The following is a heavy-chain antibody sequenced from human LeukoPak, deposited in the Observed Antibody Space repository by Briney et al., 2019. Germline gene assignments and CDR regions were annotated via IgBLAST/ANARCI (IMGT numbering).Heavy chain of an antibody. CDR1: GYTFSSYG. Sequence: ASVKVSCKASGYTFSSYGISWVRQAPGQGLEWMGWISAYNGNTNYAQKFQGRATMTTDTSTSTAYMELRSLRSDDTAVYYCARDSITGSHYQYFQYWGQGTLVTVSS. CDR3: ARDSITGSHYQYFQY. J-gene: IGHJ1*01. D-gene: IGHD1-26*01. V-gene: IGHV1-18*01. CDR2: ISAYNGNT.